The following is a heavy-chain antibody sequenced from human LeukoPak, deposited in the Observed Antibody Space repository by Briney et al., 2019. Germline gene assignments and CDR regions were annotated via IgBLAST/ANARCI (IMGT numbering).Heavy chain of an antibody. CDR1: GFTFSSYA. CDR3: ARDSRGYNDYDYMDV. V-gene: IGHV3-30*04. D-gene: IGHD5-24*01. Sequence: GGSLRLSCAASGFTFSSYAMHWVRQAPGKGLEWVAVISYDGSNKYYADSVKGRFTISRDNSKNTLYLQMNSLRAEDTAVYYCARDSRGYNDYDYMDVWGKGTTVTISS. J-gene: IGHJ6*03. CDR2: ISYDGSNK.